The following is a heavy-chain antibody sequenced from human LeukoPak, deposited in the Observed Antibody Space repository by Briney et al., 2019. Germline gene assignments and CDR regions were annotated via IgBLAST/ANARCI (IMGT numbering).Heavy chain of an antibody. CDR1: GGSLSSGDYY. CDR2: IYYSGST. J-gene: IGHJ4*02. Sequence: PSETLSLTCTVSGGSLSSGDYYWSWIRQPPGKGLEWIGYIYYSGSTYYNPSLKSRVTISVDTSKDQFSLKLSSVTAADTAVYYCARERVVMGLDYWGQGTLVTVSS. D-gene: IGHD3-3*01. CDR3: ARERVVMGLDY. V-gene: IGHV4-30-4*01.